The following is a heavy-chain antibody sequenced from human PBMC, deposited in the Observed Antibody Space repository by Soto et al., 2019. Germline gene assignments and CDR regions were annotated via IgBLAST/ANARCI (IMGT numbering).Heavy chain of an antibody. CDR2: VTTDKGKT. D-gene: IGHD5-18*01. CDR3: ARDDHKGYNYSVAFFDY. CDR1: GYTFTNFG. J-gene: IGHJ4*02. V-gene: IGHV1-18*01. Sequence: ASVKVSCKTSGYTFTNFGITWVRQAPGQGLEWMGWVTTDKGKTTYAQKFQGRVTMTTDTSTSTAYMELRSLRAEDTGVYYCARDDHKGYNYSVAFFDYWGQGTPVTVSS.